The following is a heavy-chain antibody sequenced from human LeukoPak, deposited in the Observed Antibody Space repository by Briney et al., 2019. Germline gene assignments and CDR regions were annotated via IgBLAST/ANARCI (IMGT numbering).Heavy chain of an antibody. J-gene: IGHJ4*02. V-gene: IGHV3-21*01. CDR1: GFTFSGYS. CDR2: ISSSSSYI. Sequence: GGSLRLSCAASGFTFSGYSMNWVRQALGKGLEWVSSISSSSSYIYYADSVKGRFTISRDNAKNSLYLQMNSLRAEDTAVYYCARGVVRYFDYWGQGALVTVSS. D-gene: IGHD3-9*01. CDR3: ARGVVRYFDY.